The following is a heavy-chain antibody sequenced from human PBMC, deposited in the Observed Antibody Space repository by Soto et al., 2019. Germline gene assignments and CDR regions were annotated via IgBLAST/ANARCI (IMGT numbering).Heavy chain of an antibody. Sequence: EVQLVESGGGLVQPGGSLRLSCAASGFTFSSYSMNWVRQAPGKGLEWVSYISSSSSTIYYADSVKGRFTISRDNAKNSLYLQMNSLRAEDTAVYYCAIPRPGYCSGGSCYYYYMDVWGKGTTVTVSS. D-gene: IGHD2-15*01. J-gene: IGHJ6*03. V-gene: IGHV3-48*01. CDR1: GFTFSSYS. CDR3: AIPRPGYCSGGSCYYYYMDV. CDR2: ISSSSSTI.